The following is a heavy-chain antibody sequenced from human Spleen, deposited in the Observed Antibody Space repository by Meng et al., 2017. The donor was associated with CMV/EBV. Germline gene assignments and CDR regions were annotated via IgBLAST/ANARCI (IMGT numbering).Heavy chain of an antibody. CDR1: GYTFTSYD. CDR2: MNPNSGNT. CDR3: ARGGANYYYYDIDV. D-gene: IGHD4/OR15-4a*01. Sequence: ASVKVSCKASGYTFTSYDINWVRQATGQGLEWMGWMNPNSGNTGYAQKFQGRVTMTRDTSISTAYMELSRLTSDDTAVYYCARGGANYYYYDIDVWGQGTTVTVSS. J-gene: IGHJ6*02. V-gene: IGHV1-8*02.